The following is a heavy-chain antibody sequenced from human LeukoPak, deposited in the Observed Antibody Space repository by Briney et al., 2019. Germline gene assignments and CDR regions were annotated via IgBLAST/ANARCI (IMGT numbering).Heavy chain of an antibody. V-gene: IGHV3-21*01. Sequence: GGSLRLSCAASGFTFSSYSMNWVRQAPGKGLEWVSSLSSSSSYIYYADSVKGRFTISRDNAKNSLYLQMNSLRAEDTAVYYCARGPHQVVVVVAEALDYWGQGTLVTVSS. D-gene: IGHD2-15*01. J-gene: IGHJ4*02. CDR1: GFTFSSYS. CDR3: ARGPHQVVVVVAEALDY. CDR2: LSSSSSYI.